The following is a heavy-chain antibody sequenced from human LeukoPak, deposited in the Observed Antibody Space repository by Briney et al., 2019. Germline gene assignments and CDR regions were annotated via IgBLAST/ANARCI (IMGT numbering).Heavy chain of an antibody. Sequence: GGSLRLSCAASEFTFSSYWMSWVRQAPGKGLEWVANIKQDGSEKYYVDSVKGRFTISRDNAKNSLYLQMNSLRAEDTAVYYCARDQSEYYYDSSGYYDEFEYWGQGTLVTVSS. CDR3: ARDQSEYYYDSSGYYDEFEY. J-gene: IGHJ4*02. D-gene: IGHD3-22*01. CDR1: EFTFSSYW. CDR2: IKQDGSEK. V-gene: IGHV3-7*03.